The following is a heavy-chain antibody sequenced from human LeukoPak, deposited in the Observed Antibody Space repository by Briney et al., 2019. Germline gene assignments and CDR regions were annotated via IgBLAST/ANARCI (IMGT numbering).Heavy chain of an antibody. CDR3: ARVVVRGVIHY. V-gene: IGHV3-66*01. D-gene: IGHD3-10*01. CDR1: GFTVSSNY. Sequence: QPGGSLRLSCAASGFTVSSNYMSWVRQAPGKGLEWVSAIYSGGSTYYADSVKGRFTISRDNSKNTLYLQMNRLRAEDTAVYYCARVVVRGVIHYWGQGSLVTVSS. J-gene: IGHJ4*02. CDR2: IYSGGST.